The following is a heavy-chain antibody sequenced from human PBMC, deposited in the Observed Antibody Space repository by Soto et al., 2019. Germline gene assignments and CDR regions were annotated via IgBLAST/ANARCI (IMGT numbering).Heavy chain of an antibody. CDR1: GFTISSYG. J-gene: IGHJ5*02. D-gene: IGHD1-1*01. CDR2: IWYAGSNK. Sequence: GGSLRLSCAASGFTISSYGMHWVRQAPGKGLEWVAVIWYAGSNKYYADSVKGRFTISRDNSKNTLYLQVNSLRAEDTAVYYCARDTLSGRFDPWGQGTLVTVSS. CDR3: ARDTLSGRFDP. V-gene: IGHV3-33*01.